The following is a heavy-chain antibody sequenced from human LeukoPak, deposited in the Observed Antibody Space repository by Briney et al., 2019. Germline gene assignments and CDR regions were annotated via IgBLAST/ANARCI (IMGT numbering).Heavy chain of an antibody. J-gene: IGHJ5*02. CDR2: IYYSGST. D-gene: IGHD3-22*01. CDR1: GGSISSYY. Sequence: SETLSLTCTVSGGSISSYYWSWIRQPPGKGLEWIGYIYYSGSTDYNPSLKSRVTISVDTSKNQSSLKLSSVTAADTAVYYCARELGYDSSGSNNWFDPWGQGTLVTVSS. CDR3: ARELGYDSSGSNNWFDP. V-gene: IGHV4-59*01.